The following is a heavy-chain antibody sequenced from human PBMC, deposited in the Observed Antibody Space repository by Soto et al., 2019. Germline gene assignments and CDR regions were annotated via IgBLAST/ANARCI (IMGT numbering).Heavy chain of an antibody. V-gene: IGHV1-46*01. CDR3: ARDWSRYSSSFRFDP. J-gene: IGHJ5*02. CDR2: INPSGGST. D-gene: IGHD6-13*01. CDR1: GYTFTSYY. Sequence: QVQLVQSGAEVKKPGASVKVSCKASGYTFTSYYMHWVRQAPGQGLEWMGIINPSGGSTSYAQKFQGRVTMTRETSTSTVYMELSSLRSEDTAVYYCARDWSRYSSSFRFDPWGQGTLVTVSS.